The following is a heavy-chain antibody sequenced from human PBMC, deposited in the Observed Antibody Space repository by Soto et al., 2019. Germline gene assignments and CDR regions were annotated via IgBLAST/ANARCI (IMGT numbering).Heavy chain of an antibody. Sequence: GGSLRLSCAASGFTFSSYWMHWVRQAPGKGLVWVSRINSDGSSTSYADSVKGRFTISRDNAKNTLYLQMNSLRAEDTAVYYCARTADIVVVPAWIPFDPWGQGTLVTVSS. V-gene: IGHV3-74*01. CDR3: ARTADIVVVPAWIPFDP. CDR2: INSDGSST. J-gene: IGHJ5*02. CDR1: GFTFSSYW. D-gene: IGHD2-2*01.